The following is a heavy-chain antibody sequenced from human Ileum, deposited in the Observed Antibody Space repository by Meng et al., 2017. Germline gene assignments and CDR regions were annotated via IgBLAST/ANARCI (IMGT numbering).Heavy chain of an antibody. V-gene: IGHV3-74*01. D-gene: IGHD1-26*01. CDR3: SRETSSGWAFDI. Sequence: GGSLRLSCAASGFNFSTYWMHWVRQPPGKGLAWVSHIKFDGTITHYADSVKSRFTISRDNAKNTVYLQMSSLRAEDTAVYYCSRETSSGWAFDIWGQGTMVTVSS. CDR1: GFNFSTYW. J-gene: IGHJ3*02. CDR2: IKFDGTIT.